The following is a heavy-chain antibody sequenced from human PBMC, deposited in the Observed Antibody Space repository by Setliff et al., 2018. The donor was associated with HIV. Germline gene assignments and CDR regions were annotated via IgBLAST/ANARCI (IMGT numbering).Heavy chain of an antibody. J-gene: IGHJ5*02. Sequence: ASVKVSCKASGYTFTSYGISWVRQAPGQGLEWMGWISAYNGNTNYAQKLQGRVTMTTDTPTSTAYMELRSLRSDDTAVYYCARLMLEVTVTTVWFDPWGQGTLVTVSS. D-gene: IGHD4-17*01. V-gene: IGHV1-18*01. CDR1: GYTFTSYG. CDR3: ARLMLEVTVTTVWFDP. CDR2: ISAYNGNT.